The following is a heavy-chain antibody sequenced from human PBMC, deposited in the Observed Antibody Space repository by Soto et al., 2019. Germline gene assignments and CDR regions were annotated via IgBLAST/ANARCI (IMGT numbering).Heavy chain of an antibody. V-gene: IGHV3-33*01. Sequence: GGSLRLSCAASGFTFSSYGMHWVRQAPGKGLEWVAVIWYDGSNKYYADSVKGRFTISRDNSKNTLYLQMNSLRAEDTAVYYCARNVDYDFWSGYPPEYYFDYWGQGTLVTVSS. D-gene: IGHD3-3*01. J-gene: IGHJ4*02. CDR3: ARNVDYDFWSGYPPEYYFDY. CDR2: IWYDGSNK. CDR1: GFTFSSYG.